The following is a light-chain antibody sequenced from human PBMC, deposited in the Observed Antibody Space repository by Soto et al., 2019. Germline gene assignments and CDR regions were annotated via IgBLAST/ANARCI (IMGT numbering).Light chain of an antibody. CDR2: EGD. Sequence: QSLLTQPASVSGSPGQSITIFCTGTSSDVGNYNLVSWYQHHPGEAPQLIVFEGDKRPSGVSNRFSASKSGNTASLTISGLQAEDEADYYCCSYAGSNTYVFGTGTKLTVL. J-gene: IGLJ1*01. CDR3: CSYAGSNTYV. V-gene: IGLV2-23*01. CDR1: SSDVGNYNL.